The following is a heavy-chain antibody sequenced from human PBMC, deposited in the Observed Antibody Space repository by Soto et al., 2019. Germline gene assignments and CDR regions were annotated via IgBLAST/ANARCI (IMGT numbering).Heavy chain of an antibody. CDR2: ISGSGGVT. V-gene: IGHV3-23*01. J-gene: IGHJ4*02. CDR1: GFTFSSYA. CDR3: AKAKYDSSLYSVY. Sequence: EVQLLESGGGLVQPGGSLRLSCAASGFTFSSYAMTWVLQAPGKGLEWVSAISGSGGVTYYADSVKGRFPISRDNSKNTIYRQRNRLSAEDTAVYYCAKAKYDSSLYSVYWGQGTLVTVSS. D-gene: IGHD6-13*01.